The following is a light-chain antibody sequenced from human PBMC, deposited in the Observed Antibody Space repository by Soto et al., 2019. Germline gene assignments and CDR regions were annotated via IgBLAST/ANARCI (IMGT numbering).Light chain of an antibody. CDR1: QTINTW. CDR3: QQYNHWYT. CDR2: KAS. J-gene: IGKJ2*01. V-gene: IGKV1-5*03. Sequence: DIQMTQSPSTLSASVGDTVTITCRASQTINTWLAWYQQKPGQAPKLLIYKASTLQSGVPSRFSGRGSDTEFTLTINSLQPDDFATYYCQQYNHWYTFGQGTKLEIK.